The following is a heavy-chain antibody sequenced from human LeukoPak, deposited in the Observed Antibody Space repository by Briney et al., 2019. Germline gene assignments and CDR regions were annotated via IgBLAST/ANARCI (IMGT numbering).Heavy chain of an antibody. D-gene: IGHD6-13*01. CDR2: ISYDGSNK. CDR3: AKESSSWFS. CDR1: GFTFSSYG. Sequence: GGSLRLSCAASGFTFSSYGMHWVRQAPGKGLEWVAVISYDGSNKYYADSVKGRFTISRDNAKNSLYLQMNSLRAEDTALYYCAKESSSWFSWGQGTLVTVSS. J-gene: IGHJ5*02. V-gene: IGHV3-30*18.